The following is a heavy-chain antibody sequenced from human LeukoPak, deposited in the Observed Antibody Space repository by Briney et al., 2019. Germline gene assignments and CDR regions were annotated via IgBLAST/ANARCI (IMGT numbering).Heavy chain of an antibody. CDR1: GGSFNFYY. D-gene: IGHD3-3*01. V-gene: IGHV4-34*01. J-gene: IGHJ4*02. CDR2: IIHTGST. Sequence: SETLSLTCAVYGGSFNFYYWTWIRQSPGKGLDWIGEIIHTGSTNYKPSLKSRVTISVDTSKNQFSLELSSVTAADTAVYYCARGRVARAARFDYWGQGTLVIVSS. CDR3: ARGRVARAARFDY.